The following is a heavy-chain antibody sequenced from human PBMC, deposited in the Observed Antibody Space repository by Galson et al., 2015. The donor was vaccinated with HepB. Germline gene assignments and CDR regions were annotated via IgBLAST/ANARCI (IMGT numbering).Heavy chain of an antibody. CDR1: GDSVSSNTVG. V-gene: IGHV6-1*01. D-gene: IGHD5-12*01. CDR3: TRVRHLARGMDV. Sequence: CAISGDSVSSNTVGWNWIRQSPSRGLEWLGRTYYRSKWYNDYAVSVQSRITINPDTSRNQFSLQLNSATPEDTGVYYCTRVRHLARGMDVWGQGTTVTVSS. CDR2: TYYRSKWYN. J-gene: IGHJ6*02.